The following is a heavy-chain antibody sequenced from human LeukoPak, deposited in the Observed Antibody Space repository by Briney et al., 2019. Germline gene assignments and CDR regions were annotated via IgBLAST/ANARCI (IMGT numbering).Heavy chain of an antibody. Sequence: PGGSLRLSCAASGFTFSSYGIHWVRQATGKGVEWVSGISGSGGSTYYADSVKGRFTISRDNSNNTLYLQMNSLRAEDTAVYYCAKVPLTWLVRDYYYMDVWGKGTTVNISS. CDR1: GFTFSSYG. D-gene: IGHD2-21*01. CDR2: ISGSGGST. CDR3: AKVPLTWLVRDYYYMDV. V-gene: IGHV3-23*01. J-gene: IGHJ6*03.